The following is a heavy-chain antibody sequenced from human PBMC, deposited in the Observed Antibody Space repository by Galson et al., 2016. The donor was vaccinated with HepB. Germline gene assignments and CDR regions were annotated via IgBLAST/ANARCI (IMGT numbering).Heavy chain of an antibody. CDR3: SRHHQGVKGSYYGMDV. CDR1: GASISRSSNY. V-gene: IGHV4-39*01. J-gene: IGHJ6*02. CDR2: VYYSGST. Sequence: SETLSLTCTVSGASISRSSNYWGWIRQPPGKGLEWLGTVYYSGSTYYNPSLKSRVTISVDTSKNQFSLKLSSVTAVDTAGYYCSRHHQGVKGSYYGMDVWGQGTTVTVSS. D-gene: IGHD3-10*01.